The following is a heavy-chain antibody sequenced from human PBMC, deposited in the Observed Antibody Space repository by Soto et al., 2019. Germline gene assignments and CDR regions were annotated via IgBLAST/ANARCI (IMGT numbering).Heavy chain of an antibody. CDR1: GGSISSGGYS. J-gene: IGHJ6*02. V-gene: IGHV4-30-2*01. Sequence: QLQLQESGSGLVKPSQTLSLTCAVSGGSISSGGYSWTWIRQPPGKGLEWIGYTYHSGTTYYSPSLNSRVTISVDTSKNQFSLKLPSVTAADTAVYYCARAHYGDYGYGMDVWGQGTPVTVSS. D-gene: IGHD4-17*01. CDR3: ARAHYGDYGYGMDV. CDR2: TYHSGTT.